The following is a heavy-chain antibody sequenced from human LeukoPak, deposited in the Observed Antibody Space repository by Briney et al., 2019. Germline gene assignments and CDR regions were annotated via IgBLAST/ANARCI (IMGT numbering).Heavy chain of an antibody. V-gene: IGHV3-64*01. D-gene: IGHD3-16*01. J-gene: IGHJ3*02. CDR3: ARSPLYDVGVSPDVVFNI. Sequence: GGSLRLSCAASGFTFSSYAMHWVRQAPGKGLEYVSAISSNGGSTYYANSVKGRFTISRDNSKNTLYLQMGSLRAEDMAVYYCARSPLYDVGVSPDVVFNIGAKGKRVTVS. CDR1: GFTFSSYA. CDR2: ISSNGGST.